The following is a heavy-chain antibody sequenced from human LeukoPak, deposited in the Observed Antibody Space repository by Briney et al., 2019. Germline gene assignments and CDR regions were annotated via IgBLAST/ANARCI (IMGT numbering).Heavy chain of an antibody. CDR2: INGDGTST. V-gene: IGHV3-74*01. CDR1: GLSFSSYW. D-gene: IGHD3-10*01. CDR3: ARPPRGFGFDY. J-gene: IGHJ4*02. Sequence: GGSLRLSCAASGLSFSSYWMHWVRQGPGKGLVWVSRINGDGTSTSYADSVKGRFTISRDNARNTVYLQMNSLRVEDTAVYYCARPPRGFGFDYWGPGTLVTVSS.